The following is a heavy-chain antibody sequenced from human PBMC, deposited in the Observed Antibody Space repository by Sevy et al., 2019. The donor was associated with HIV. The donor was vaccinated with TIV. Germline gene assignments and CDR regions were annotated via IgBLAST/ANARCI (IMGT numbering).Heavy chain of an antibody. CDR3: ARGVGYCSRGSCYRAGGGYYGMDV. J-gene: IGHJ6*02. V-gene: IGHV3-11*01. Sequence: GGSLRLSCAASGFTFSDYYMSWIRQAPGKGLEWVSYISSSGSTIYYADSVKGRFTISRDNAKNSLYLQMTSLRAEDTAGYYCARGVGYCSRGSCYRAGGGYYGMDVWGQGTTVTVSS. D-gene: IGHD2-15*01. CDR1: GFTFSDYY. CDR2: ISSSGSTI.